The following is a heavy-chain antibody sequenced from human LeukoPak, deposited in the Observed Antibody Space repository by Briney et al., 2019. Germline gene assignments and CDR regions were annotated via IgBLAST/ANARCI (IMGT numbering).Heavy chain of an antibody. CDR3: ASSNCGGDCYYHYYYGMDV. D-gene: IGHD2-21*02. J-gene: IGHJ6*02. Sequence: PSETLSLACTVSGGSISSSRYYWGWIGQPQGKGLRWMGGIYYSGSAYYNPSLKSRVTISVDTSKNQFSLRLRSVAAADTAVYYCASSNCGGDCYYHYYYGMDVWGQGTTVTVSS. CDR2: IYYSGSA. CDR1: GGSISSSRYY. V-gene: IGHV4-39*01.